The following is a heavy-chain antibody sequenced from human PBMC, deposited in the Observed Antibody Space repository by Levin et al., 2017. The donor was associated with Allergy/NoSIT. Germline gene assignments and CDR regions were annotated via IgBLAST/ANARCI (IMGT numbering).Heavy chain of an antibody. J-gene: IGHJ4*02. V-gene: IGHV3-15*01. CDR1: GFTFSNAW. Sequence: LSLTCAASGFTFSNAWMSWVRQAPGKGLEWVGRIKSKTDGGTTDYAAPVKGRFTISRDDSKNTLYLQMNSLKTEDTAVYYCTTEHIVVVIATYYFDYWGQGTLVTVSS. CDR3: TTEHIVVVIATYYFDY. CDR2: IKSKTDGGTT. D-gene: IGHD2-21*01.